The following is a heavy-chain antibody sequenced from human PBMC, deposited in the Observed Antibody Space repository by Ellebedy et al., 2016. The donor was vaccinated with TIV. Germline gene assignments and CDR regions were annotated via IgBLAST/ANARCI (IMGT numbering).Heavy chain of an antibody. CDR2: ISGSGGST. CDR1: GFTFSSYA. D-gene: IGHD1-26*01. CDR3: ARDGIVGGPTEYYFDS. J-gene: IGHJ4*02. Sequence: GESLKISYAASGFTFSSYAMSWVRQAPGKGLEWVSAISGSGGSTYYADSVKGRFTISRDNAKNTLYLQMNSLRAEDTAVYYCARDGIVGGPTEYYFDSWGQGILVTVSS. V-gene: IGHV3-23*01.